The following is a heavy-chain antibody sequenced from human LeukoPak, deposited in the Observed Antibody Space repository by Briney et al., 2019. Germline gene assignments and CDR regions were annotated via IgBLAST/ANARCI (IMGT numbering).Heavy chain of an antibody. CDR3: ARGLPNRYFDWMSRGDNWFDP. V-gene: IGHV4-61*02. Sequence: SETLSLNCTVSGGSIRGGIYYWSWIRQPAGKGLEWIGRIYTSGSTNYNPSLKTRVTISVDTSKNQFSLKLSSVTAADTAVYYCARGLPNRYFDWMSRGDNWFDPWGQGTLVTVSS. CDR2: IYTSGST. J-gene: IGHJ5*02. CDR1: GGSIRGGIYY. D-gene: IGHD3-9*01.